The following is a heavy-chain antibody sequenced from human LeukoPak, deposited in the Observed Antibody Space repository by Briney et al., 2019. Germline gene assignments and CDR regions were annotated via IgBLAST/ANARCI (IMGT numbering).Heavy chain of an antibody. D-gene: IGHD2-15*01. CDR3: ARDPWESCSGGSCYPFDY. CDR1: GYTFTGYY. J-gene: IGHJ4*02. Sequence: ASVKVSCKASGYTFTGYYMHWVRQAPGQGLEWMGWINPNSGGTNYAQKFQGRVTMTRDTSISTAYMELSRLRSDDTAVYYCARDPWESCSGGSCYPFDYWGQGTLVTVSS. V-gene: IGHV1-2*02. CDR2: INPNSGGT.